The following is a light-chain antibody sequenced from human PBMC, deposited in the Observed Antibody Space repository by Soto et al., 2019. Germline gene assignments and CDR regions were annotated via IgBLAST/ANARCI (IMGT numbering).Light chain of an antibody. CDR2: DAS. J-gene: IGKJ1*01. CDR1: QGIGNV. CDR3: QQYNSWPET. V-gene: IGKV3-15*01. Sequence: MTQSPSSLSASVGDRVTITCRASQGIGNVVAWYQQKPGQAPRILIYDASTRATGIPARFSGSGSGTECTLTISSLQSEDFSVYYCQQYNSWPETFGQGTKVDI.